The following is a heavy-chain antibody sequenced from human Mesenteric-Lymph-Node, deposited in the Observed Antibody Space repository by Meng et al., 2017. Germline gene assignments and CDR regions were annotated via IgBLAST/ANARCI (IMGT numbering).Heavy chain of an antibody. CDR1: GGTFSSYA. Sequence: SVKVSCKASGGTFSSYAISWVRQAPGQGLEWMGGIIPIFGTANYAQKFQGRVTITADESTSTAYMELSSLRSEDTAVYYCAREEEGGYCSGGSCHLDYYYGMDVWGQGTTVTVSS. J-gene: IGHJ6*02. CDR3: AREEEGGYCSGGSCHLDYYYGMDV. V-gene: IGHV1-69*13. D-gene: IGHD2-15*01. CDR2: IIPIFGTA.